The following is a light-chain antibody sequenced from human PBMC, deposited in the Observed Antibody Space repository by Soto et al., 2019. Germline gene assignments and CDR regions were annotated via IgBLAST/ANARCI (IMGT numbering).Light chain of an antibody. V-gene: IGLV2-14*03. CDR3: CSYTSSSTPWV. CDR1: KKEIGGYNY. CDR2: DVS. J-gene: IGLJ1*01. Sequence: YALTQPRTVAVSPGQSTTICCPGTKKEIGGYNYVSWYQQHPGKAPKLMIYDVSDRPSGVSNRFSASKSGNTASLTISGLQAEDEADYYCCSYTSSSTPWVFGTGTKV.